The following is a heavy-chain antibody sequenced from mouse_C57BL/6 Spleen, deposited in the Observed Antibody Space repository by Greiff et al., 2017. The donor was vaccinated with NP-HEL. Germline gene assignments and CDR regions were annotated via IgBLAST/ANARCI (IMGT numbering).Heavy chain of an antibody. J-gene: IGHJ2*01. CDR2: INPNNGGT. CDR3: ARWRDYYGFDY. V-gene: IGHV1-26*01. D-gene: IGHD1-1*01. Sequence: EVQLQQSGPELVKPGASVKISCKASGYTFTDYYMNWVKQSHGKSLEWIGDINPNNGGTSYNQKFKGKSTLTVDKSSSTAYMQLSSLTSEDSAVYYCARWRDYYGFDYWGQGTTLTVSS. CDR1: GYTFTDYY.